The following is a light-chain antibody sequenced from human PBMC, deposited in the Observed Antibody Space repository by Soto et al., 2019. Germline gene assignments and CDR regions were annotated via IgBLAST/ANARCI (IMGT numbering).Light chain of an antibody. CDR1: QSVLARSNNKNY. Sequence: DIVMTQSPDPLAVSLGERATINCRSSQSVLARSNNKNYLAWYQQKPGQPPKLLIYWASTRESGVPNRFSGSGSGTDFTLTISSLQAEDVAVYYCQQYYGTVYSFGQGTKLEIK. CDR3: QQYYGTVYS. V-gene: IGKV4-1*01. CDR2: WAS. J-gene: IGKJ2*01.